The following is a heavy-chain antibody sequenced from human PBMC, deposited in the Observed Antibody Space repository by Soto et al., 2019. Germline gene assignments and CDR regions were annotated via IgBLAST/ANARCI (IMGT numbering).Heavy chain of an antibody. CDR1: GFTVNSNY. V-gene: IGHV3-66*01. CDR3: ATLTKYDILTGFYPC. J-gene: IGHJ4*02. CDR2: IYSDGST. Sequence: GGSLRLSCAASGFTVNSNYMSWVRQAPGKGLEWVSVIYSDGSTYYADSVKDRFIISRDNSNNTLYFQMNSLRAEDTAVYYCATLTKYDILTGFYPCWGQGTQVTVSS. D-gene: IGHD3-9*01.